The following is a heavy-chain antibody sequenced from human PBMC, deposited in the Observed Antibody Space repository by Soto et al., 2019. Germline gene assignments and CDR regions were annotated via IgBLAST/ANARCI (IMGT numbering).Heavy chain of an antibody. D-gene: IGHD3-10*01. Sequence: GALRLSCAASGFTFSSYGMHWVRQAPGKGLEWVAVIWYDGSNKYYADSVKGRFTISRDNSKSTLYLQMISLRAEDTAVYYCAKDSTLGPYYYGSGSYDYWGQGTLV. CDR2: IWYDGSNK. J-gene: IGHJ4*02. V-gene: IGHV3-33*06. CDR1: GFTFSSYG. CDR3: AKDSTLGPYYYGSGSYDY.